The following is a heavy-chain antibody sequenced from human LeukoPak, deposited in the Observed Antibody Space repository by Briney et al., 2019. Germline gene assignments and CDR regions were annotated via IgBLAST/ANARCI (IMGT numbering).Heavy chain of an antibody. CDR1: GFTFNNYW. V-gene: IGHV3-74*01. D-gene: IGHD3-10*01. CDR3: AKDNYFR. Sequence: PGGSLRLSCAASGFTFNNYWMHWVRQAPGKGLVWVSYIDNDGTRTNYADSVKGRFTISRDNSKNTLYLQMNSLRAEDTAVYYGAKDNYFRWGQGTLVTVSS. J-gene: IGHJ4*02. CDR2: IDNDGTRT.